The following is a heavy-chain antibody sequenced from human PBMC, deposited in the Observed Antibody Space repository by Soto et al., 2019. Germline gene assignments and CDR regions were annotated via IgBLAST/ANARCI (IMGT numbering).Heavy chain of an antibody. Sequence: EVQLLESGGGLVQPGGSLRLSCAASGFTFSSYAMSWVRQAPGKGLEWVSAISGSGGSTYYADSVKGRFTISRDNSKNTLYLQMNSLRAEDTAVYYCAKDIDPITMVRGVPEYYFDYWGQGTLVTVSS. D-gene: IGHD3-10*01. V-gene: IGHV3-23*01. CDR3: AKDIDPITMVRGVPEYYFDY. J-gene: IGHJ4*02. CDR1: GFTFSSYA. CDR2: ISGSGGST.